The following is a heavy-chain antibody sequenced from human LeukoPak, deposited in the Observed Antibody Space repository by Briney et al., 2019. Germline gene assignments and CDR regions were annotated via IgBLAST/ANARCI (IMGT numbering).Heavy chain of an antibody. CDR2: IYSGGST. CDR3: AKDHKGIYGDYSYYFDY. J-gene: IGHJ4*02. CDR1: GFTVSSNY. V-gene: IGHV3-53*01. Sequence: GGSLRLSCAASGFTVSSNYMSWVRQAPGKGLEWVSVIYSGGSTYYADSVKGRFTISGDNSKNTLYLQMNSLRAEDTAVYYCAKDHKGIYGDYSYYFDYWGQGTLVTVSS. D-gene: IGHD4-17*01.